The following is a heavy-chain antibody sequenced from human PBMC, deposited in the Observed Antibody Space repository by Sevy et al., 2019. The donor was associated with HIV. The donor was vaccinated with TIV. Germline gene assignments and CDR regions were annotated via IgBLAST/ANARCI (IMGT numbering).Heavy chain of an antibody. V-gene: IGHV1-69*13. CDR3: ARALTPVTEVYYYYGMDV. CDR1: GGTFSSYA. Sequence: SVKVSCKASGGTFSSYAISWVRQAPGQGLEWMGGIIPIFGTANYAQKFQGRVTITADESTSTAYMELSSLISEDTAVYYCARALTPVTEVYYYYGMDVWGQGTTVTVSS. CDR2: IIPIFGTA. J-gene: IGHJ6*02. D-gene: IGHD4-17*01.